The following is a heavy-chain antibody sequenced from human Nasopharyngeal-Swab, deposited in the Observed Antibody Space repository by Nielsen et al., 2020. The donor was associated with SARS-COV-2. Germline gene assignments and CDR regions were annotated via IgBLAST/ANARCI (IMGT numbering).Heavy chain of an antibody. V-gene: IGHV3-21*01. CDR1: GCTFSSYS. D-gene: IGHD2-2*01. Sequence: GGSRRLSCAASGCTFSSYSMNWVRHAPGKGLEWVSSISSSSSYIYYADSVKGLFTIYRDNAKNSLYLQMNSLRAEDTAVYYCASSGAGAIFDYWGQGTLVTVSS. CDR2: ISSSSSYI. J-gene: IGHJ4*02. CDR3: ASSGAGAIFDY.